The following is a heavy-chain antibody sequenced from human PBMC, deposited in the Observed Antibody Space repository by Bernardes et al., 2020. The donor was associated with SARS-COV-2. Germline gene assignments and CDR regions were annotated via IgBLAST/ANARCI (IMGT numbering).Heavy chain of an antibody. CDR2: INPNNGVT. CDR3: ARRRDYFGSGSGLDY. J-gene: IGHJ4*02. CDR1: GYTFTGYS. D-gene: IGHD3-10*01. Sequence: ASMKVSCKASGYTFTGYSIHWVRQAPGQGLEWMGWINPNNGVTNYAQKFQGRVTMTRDTSITTAYMELSSLTSDDTAVYYCARRRDYFGSGSGLDYWGQGTLVTVSS. V-gene: IGHV1-2*02.